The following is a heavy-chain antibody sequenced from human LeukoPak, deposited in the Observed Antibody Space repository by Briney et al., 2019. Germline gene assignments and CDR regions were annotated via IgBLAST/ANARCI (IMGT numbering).Heavy chain of an antibody. Sequence: SETLSLTCTVSGGSVSSGSYYWSWIRQPAGRGLEWIGRIHTSGTTNYNPSLKSRVTISVDASKNQFSLRLSSVTAADTAVYYCARGNAFDIWGQGTMVTVSS. CDR1: GGSVSSGSYY. J-gene: IGHJ3*02. V-gene: IGHV4-61*02. CDR3: ARGNAFDI. CDR2: IHTSGTT.